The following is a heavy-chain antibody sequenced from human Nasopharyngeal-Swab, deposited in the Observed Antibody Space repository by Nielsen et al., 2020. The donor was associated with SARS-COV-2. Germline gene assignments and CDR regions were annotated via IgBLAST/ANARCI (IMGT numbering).Heavy chain of an antibody. Sequence: ASVQVSCKASGYTFTSYYMHWGRQAPGKGLEWMGIINPSGGNTSYAQKFQGRVTMTRDTSTSTVYMELSSLRSEDTAVYYCARDEVGTGYWTGYGMDVWGQGTTVTVSS. D-gene: IGHD3/OR15-3a*01. CDR2: INPSGGNT. CDR3: ARDEVGTGYWTGYGMDV. V-gene: IGHV1-46*01. J-gene: IGHJ6*02. CDR1: GYTFTSYY.